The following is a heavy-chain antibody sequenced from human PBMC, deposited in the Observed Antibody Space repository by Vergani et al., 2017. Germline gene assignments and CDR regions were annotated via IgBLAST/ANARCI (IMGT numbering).Heavy chain of an antibody. CDR3: AKDIWGRGY. V-gene: IGHV3-9*01. Sequence: VQLQESGPGLVKPSGTLSLTCAVSGGSISSSNWWSWVRQPPGKGLEWVSGISWNSGSIGYADSVKGRFTISRDNAKNSLYLQMNSLIAEDTALYYCAKDIWGRGYWGQGTLVTVSS. J-gene: IGHJ4*02. CDR1: GGSISSSN. D-gene: IGHD3-16*01. CDR2: ISWNSGSI.